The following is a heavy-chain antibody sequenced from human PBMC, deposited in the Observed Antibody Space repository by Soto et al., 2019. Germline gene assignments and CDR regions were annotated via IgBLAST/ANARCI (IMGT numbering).Heavy chain of an antibody. CDR1: GYTFTGYY. Sequence: ASVKVSCKASGYTFTGYYMHWVRQAPGQGLEWMGWINPNSGGTNYAQKFQGWVTMTRDTSISTAYMELSRLRSDDTAVYYCAREALSHYYGSGSFPYYYYMDVWGKGTTVTVSS. J-gene: IGHJ6*03. CDR2: INPNSGGT. CDR3: AREALSHYYGSGSFPYYYYMDV. V-gene: IGHV1-2*04. D-gene: IGHD3-10*01.